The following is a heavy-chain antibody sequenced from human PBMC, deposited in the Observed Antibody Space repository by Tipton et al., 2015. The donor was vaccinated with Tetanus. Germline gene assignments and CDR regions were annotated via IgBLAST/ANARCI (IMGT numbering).Heavy chain of an antibody. CDR3: ARRGDNLTFQRPTGRWFDP. CDR1: GGSVSSGAYC. CDR2: ISSRGST. V-gene: IGHV4-31*03. D-gene: IGHD1-1*01. Sequence: TLSLTCTVSGGSVSSGAYCWSWIRQHPGKGLESIGCISSRGSTYYNPSLTSRVSISVDTSKNQFSLKLTSGTAADMAIYYCARRGDNLTFQRPTGRWFDPWGHGTLVPVSS. J-gene: IGHJ5*02.